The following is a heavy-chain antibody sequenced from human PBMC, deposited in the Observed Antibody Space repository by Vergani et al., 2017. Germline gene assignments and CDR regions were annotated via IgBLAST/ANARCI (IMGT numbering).Heavy chain of an antibody. D-gene: IGHD3-22*01. CDR2: IRSKANSYAT. Sequence: EVQLVESGGGLVQPGGSLKLSCAASGFTFSGSAMHWVRQASGKGLEWVGRIRSKANSYATAYAASVKGRFTISRDDSKHTAYLQMNSLRAEDTAVYYCARDGVYYYDTGPTWGQGTLVTVSS. V-gene: IGHV3-73*02. CDR1: GFTFSGSA. CDR3: ARDGVYYYDTGPT. J-gene: IGHJ5*02.